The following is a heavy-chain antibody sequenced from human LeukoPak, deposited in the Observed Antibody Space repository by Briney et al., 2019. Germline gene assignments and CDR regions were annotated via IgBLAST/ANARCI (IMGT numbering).Heavy chain of an antibody. D-gene: IGHD5-24*01. V-gene: IGHV3-30-3*01. CDR2: ISYDGSNK. CDR1: GFTFNRCW. Sequence: GGSLRLSCVVSGFTFNRCWMNWVRQAPGKGLEWVAVISYDGSNKYYADSVKGRFTISRDNSKNTLYLQMNSLRAEDTAVYYCARTIRIAEIPANFDYWGQGTLVTVSS. J-gene: IGHJ4*02. CDR3: ARTIRIAEIPANFDY.